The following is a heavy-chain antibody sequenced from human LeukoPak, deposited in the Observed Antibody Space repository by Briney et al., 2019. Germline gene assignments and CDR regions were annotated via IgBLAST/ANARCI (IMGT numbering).Heavy chain of an antibody. J-gene: IGHJ4*02. CDR2: IYYSGST. CDR1: GGSISSSSYY. D-gene: IGHD2-15*01. CDR3: GSGYCSGGSCHYFDY. V-gene: IGHV4-39*07. Sequence: SETLSLTCTVSGGSISSSSYYWGWIRQPPGTGLEWIGSIYYSGSTYYNPSLKSRVTISVDTSKNQFSLKLSSVTAADTAVYYCGSGYCSGGSCHYFDYWGQGTLVTVSS.